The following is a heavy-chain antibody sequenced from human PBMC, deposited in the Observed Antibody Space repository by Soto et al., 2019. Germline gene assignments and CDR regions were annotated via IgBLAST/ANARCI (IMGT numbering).Heavy chain of an antibody. D-gene: IGHD6-6*01. CDR2: ISWNSGSI. Sequence: DVQLVESGGGLVQPGRSLRLSCAASGFTFDDYAMHWVRQAPGKGLEWVSGISWNSGSIGYADSVKGRFTISRDNAKNSLYLQMNSLRAEDTALYYCAKDTGIAARSGLDGMDVWGQGTTVTVSS. J-gene: IGHJ6*02. CDR1: GFTFDDYA. V-gene: IGHV3-9*01. CDR3: AKDTGIAARSGLDGMDV.